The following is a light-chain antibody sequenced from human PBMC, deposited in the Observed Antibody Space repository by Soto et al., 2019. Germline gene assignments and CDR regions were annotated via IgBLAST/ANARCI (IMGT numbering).Light chain of an antibody. CDR3: CSYAGPSTFVI. CDR2: EVS. V-gene: IGLV2-23*02. J-gene: IGLJ2*01. CDR1: SSDVGGYNY. Sequence: QSALTQPASVSGSPGQSITISCTGTSSDVGGYNYVSWYQQHPGKAPRLMIYEVSNRPSGVSNRFSGSKSGNTASLTISGLQAEDEADYYCCSYAGPSTFVIFGGGTQLTVL.